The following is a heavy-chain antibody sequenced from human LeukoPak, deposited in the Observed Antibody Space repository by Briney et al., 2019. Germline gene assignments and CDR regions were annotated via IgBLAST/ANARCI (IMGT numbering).Heavy chain of an antibody. D-gene: IGHD1-26*01. CDR1: GYAFTSYA. Sequence: ASVKVSCKASGYAFTSYAMNWVRQAPGQGLEWMGWINTNTGNPTYAQGFTGRFVFSLDTSVSTAYLQISSLKAADTAVYYCAWLGATIDYWGQGTLVTVSS. V-gene: IGHV7-4-1*02. CDR3: AWLGATIDY. CDR2: INTNTGNP. J-gene: IGHJ4*02.